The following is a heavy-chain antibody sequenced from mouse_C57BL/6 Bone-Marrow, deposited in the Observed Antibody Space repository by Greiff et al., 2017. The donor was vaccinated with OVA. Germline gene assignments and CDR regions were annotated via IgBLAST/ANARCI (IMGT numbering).Heavy chain of an antibody. CDR1: GFTFSDFY. V-gene: IGHV7-1*01. J-gene: IGHJ2*01. D-gene: IGHD4-1*01. CDR2: SRNKANDYTT. Sequence: EVMLVESGGGLVQSGRSLRLSCATSGFTFSDFYMEWVRQAPGKGLEWIAASRNKANDYTTEYSASVKGRFIVSRDTSQSILYLQMNALRAEDTAIYYCARDAGGTGFDYWGQGTTLTVSS. CDR3: ARDAGGTGFDY.